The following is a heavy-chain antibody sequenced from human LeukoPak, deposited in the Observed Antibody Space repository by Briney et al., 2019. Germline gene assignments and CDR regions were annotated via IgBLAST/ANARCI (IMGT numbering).Heavy chain of an antibody. V-gene: IGHV3-43*01. Sequence: GGSLRLSCAASGFTFDDYAMHWVRQPPGKGLEWVSLISWNSGSIKYTESVKGRFTFSRDNSKNSLYLQMSSLRTEDTALYYCARDIYDSGDFRGDFWGQGTLVTVSS. CDR1: GFTFDDYA. CDR3: ARDIYDSGDFRGDF. CDR2: ISWNSGSI. D-gene: IGHD3-22*01. J-gene: IGHJ4*02.